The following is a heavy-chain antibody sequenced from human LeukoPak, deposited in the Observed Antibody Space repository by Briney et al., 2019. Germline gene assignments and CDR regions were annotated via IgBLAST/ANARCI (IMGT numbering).Heavy chain of an antibody. J-gene: IGHJ5*02. CDR1: GYTFTGYY. Sequence: ASVKVSCKASGYTFTGYYMHWVRQAPGQRLEWMVGINPNSGGTNYAQTFQGRVTMTRDTSISTAYMELSRLRSDDTAVYYCATDCSSTSCYLFDPSGQGTLVTVSS. V-gene: IGHV1-2*02. CDR3: ATDCSSTSCYLFDP. CDR2: INPNSGGT. D-gene: IGHD2-2*01.